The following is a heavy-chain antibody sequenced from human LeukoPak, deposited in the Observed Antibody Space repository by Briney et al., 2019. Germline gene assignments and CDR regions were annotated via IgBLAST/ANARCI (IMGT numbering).Heavy chain of an antibody. D-gene: IGHD2-2*01. Sequence: PGRPLRLSCAASGFTFSSYGMHWVRQAPGKGLEWVAVISYDGSNKYYADSVKGRFTISRDNSKNTLYLQMNSLRAEDTAVYYCAKGPIVVVPAAMGGGFDYWGQGTLVTVSS. CDR1: GFTFSSYG. CDR3: AKGPIVVVPAAMGGGFDY. V-gene: IGHV3-30*18. CDR2: ISYDGSNK. J-gene: IGHJ4*02.